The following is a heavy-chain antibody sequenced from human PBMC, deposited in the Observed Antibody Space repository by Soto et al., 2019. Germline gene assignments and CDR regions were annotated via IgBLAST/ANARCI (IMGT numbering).Heavy chain of an antibody. Sequence: EVQLLESGGGLVQPGGSLRLSCAASGFTFSSYAMSWVRQAQGKGLEWVSTIRGSDSAYYADSVKGGLTISRDKFTNTLYLQMNSLRPEDTAVYYCAKPAYRWIQQYYFDYWGQGTLVTVSS. J-gene: IGHJ4*02. D-gene: IGHD5-18*01. CDR3: AKPAYRWIQQYYFDY. V-gene: IGHV3-23*01. CDR2: IRGSDSA. CDR1: GFTFSSYA.